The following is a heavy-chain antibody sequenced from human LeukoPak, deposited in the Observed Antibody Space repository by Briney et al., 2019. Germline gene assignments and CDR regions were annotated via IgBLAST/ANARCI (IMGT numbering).Heavy chain of an antibody. V-gene: IGHV3-23*01. CDR1: GFTFSSYA. CDR3: AKECDYVWGSYRYTHYFDY. J-gene: IGHJ4*02. CDR2: ISGSGGST. Sequence: GGSLRLSCAASGFTFSSYAMSWVRQAPGKGLEWVSAISGSGGSTYYADSVKGRFTISRDNSKNTLYLQMNSLRAEDTAVYYCAKECDYVWGSYRYTHYFDYWGQGTLVTVSS. D-gene: IGHD3-16*02.